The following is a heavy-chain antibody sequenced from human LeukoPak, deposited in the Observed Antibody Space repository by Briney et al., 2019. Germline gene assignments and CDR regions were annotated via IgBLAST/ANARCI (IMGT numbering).Heavy chain of an antibody. CDR2: IKQDGGGK. CDR3: ARVSDSIWFGELLYFDY. J-gene: IGHJ4*02. V-gene: IGHV3-7*01. CDR1: GFTFSSYW. Sequence: GGSLRLSCAASGFTFSSYWMSWVRQAPGKGLEWVASIKQDGGGKYYVDSVKGRFTISRDNAKNSLYLQMNSLRAEDTAVYYCARVSDSIWFGELLYFDYGGQGTLVTVSS. D-gene: IGHD3-10*01.